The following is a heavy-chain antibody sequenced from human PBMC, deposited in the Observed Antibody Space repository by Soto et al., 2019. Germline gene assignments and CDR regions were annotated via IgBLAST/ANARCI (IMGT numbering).Heavy chain of an antibody. V-gene: IGHV4-39*01. J-gene: IGHJ6*03. Sequence: QLQESGPGLVKPSETLSRTCTVSVGSISTTTYFWAWIRQPPGKGLEWIGSIYHSGSTSYNPSLNSRVTISVDTAKNQFSQRLTSVTAADTAGDFCARNTRATMIDYYYYMEGWGKGSTVTVSS. CDR3: ARNTRATMIDYYYYMEG. CDR2: IYHSGST. CDR1: VGSISTTTYF. D-gene: IGHD5-12*01.